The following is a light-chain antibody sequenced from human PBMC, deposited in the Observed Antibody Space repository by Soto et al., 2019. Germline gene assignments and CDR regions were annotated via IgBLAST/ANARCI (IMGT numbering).Light chain of an antibody. CDR1: HSISSN. CDR2: GAS. V-gene: IGKV3-20*01. CDR3: QQYGSSPTWT. J-gene: IGKJ1*01. Sequence: EIVLTQSPGTLSLSPGEGATLSCRASHSISSNLAWYQQKPGQAPRLLIYGASTRATGIPDRFSGSGSGTDFTLTISRLEPEDSAVYYCQQYGSSPTWTFGQGTKVDIK.